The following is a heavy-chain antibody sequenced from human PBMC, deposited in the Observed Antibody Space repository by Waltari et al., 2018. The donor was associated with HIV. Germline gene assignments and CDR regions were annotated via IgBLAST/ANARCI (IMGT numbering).Heavy chain of an antibody. D-gene: IGHD5-12*01. CDR2: IYSSGNT. J-gene: IGHJ6*02. CDR1: GGSISNGSYY. Sequence: QVQLQESGPGLVKPSQTLSLTCTVSGGSISNGSYYWNWIRQPAGKGLEWIGRIYSSGNTNYNPSLKSRVTISVDTSKNQFSLKLSSVTAADTAVYYCARGRFEGYILYYYYGMDVWGQGTMVSVSS. CDR3: ARGRFEGYILYYYYGMDV. V-gene: IGHV4-61*02.